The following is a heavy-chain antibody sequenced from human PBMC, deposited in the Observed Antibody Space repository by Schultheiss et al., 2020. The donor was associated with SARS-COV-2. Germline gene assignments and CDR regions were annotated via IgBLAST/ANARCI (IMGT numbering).Heavy chain of an antibody. CDR3: AKPPYYDKGFDY. Sequence: ETLSLTCTVSGYSISSGYYWGWIRQPPGKGLEWIGRIKSKTDGGTTDYAAPVKGRFTISRDDSKNTLYLQMNSLRAEDTAVYYCAKPPYYDKGFDYWGQGTLVTVSS. V-gene: IGHV3-15*01. D-gene: IGHD3-22*01. CDR1: GYSISSGYY. J-gene: IGHJ4*02. CDR2: IKSKTDGGTT.